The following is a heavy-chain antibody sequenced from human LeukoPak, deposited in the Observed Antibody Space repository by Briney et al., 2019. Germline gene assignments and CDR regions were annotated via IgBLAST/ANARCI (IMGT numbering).Heavy chain of an antibody. CDR1: GFTFSSYS. Sequence: KPGGSLRLSCAASGFTFSSYSMNWVRQAPGKGLEWVSSISSSSSYIYYADSVKGRFTISRDNAKNSLYLQMNSLRAEDTAVYYCARDSDYDSTVDAFDIWGQGTMVTVSS. J-gene: IGHJ3*02. V-gene: IGHV3-21*01. D-gene: IGHD3-22*01. CDR3: ARDSDYDSTVDAFDI. CDR2: ISSSSSYI.